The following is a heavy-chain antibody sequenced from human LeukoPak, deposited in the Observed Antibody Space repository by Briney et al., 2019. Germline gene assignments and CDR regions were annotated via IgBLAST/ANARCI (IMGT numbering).Heavy chain of an antibody. CDR2: IHYSGST. CDR1: HVSISTFY. J-gene: IGHJ5*02. CDR3: ARDIYGSGHGWFDT. Sequence: SETLSLTCTVSHVSISTFYWSWIRQPPGKGLEWMGYIHYSGSTNYNPSLKSRVTISVDTSKKQLSLMLRSVTAADTAVYYCARDIYGSGHGWFDTWGQGRLVTVSS. V-gene: IGHV4-59*01. D-gene: IGHD3-10*01.